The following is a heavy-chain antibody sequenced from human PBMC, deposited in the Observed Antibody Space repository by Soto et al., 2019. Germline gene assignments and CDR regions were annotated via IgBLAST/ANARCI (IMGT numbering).Heavy chain of an antibody. D-gene: IGHD6-19*01. CDR2: IYYSGST. CDR3: AKSYSSGWYGHGYYYGMDV. Sequence: SETLSLTCTVSGGSISSYYWSWIRQPPGKGLEWIGYIYYSGSTNYNPSLKSRVTISVDTSKNQFSLKLSSVTAADTAVYYCAKSYSSGWYGHGYYYGMDVWGQGTTVTVSS. J-gene: IGHJ6*02. V-gene: IGHV4-59*01. CDR1: GGSISSYY.